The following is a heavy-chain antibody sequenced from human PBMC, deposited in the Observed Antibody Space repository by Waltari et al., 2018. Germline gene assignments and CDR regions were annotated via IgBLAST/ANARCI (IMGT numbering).Heavy chain of an antibody. D-gene: IGHD6-19*01. Sequence: QVQLVESGGGVVQPGRSLRLSCAASGFTFSSYAMHWVRQAPGQGLEWMGWINPNSGGTNYAQKFQGRVTMTRDTSISTAYMELSSLRSEDTAVYYCARDEGGSSGWYGFDYWGQGTLVTVSS. CDR1: GFTFSSYA. J-gene: IGHJ4*02. CDR2: INPNSGGT. V-gene: IGHV1-2*02. CDR3: ARDEGGSSGWYGFDY.